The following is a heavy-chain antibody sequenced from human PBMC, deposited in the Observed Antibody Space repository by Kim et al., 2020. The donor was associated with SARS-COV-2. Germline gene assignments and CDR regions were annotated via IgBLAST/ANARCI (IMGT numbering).Heavy chain of an antibody. Sequence: GGSLRLSCAASGFTFSGSAMHWVRQASGKGLEWVGRIRSKANSYATAYAASVKGRFTISRDDSKNTAYLQMNSLKTEDTAVYYCTRGKRDSSPTYYGMDVWGQGTTVTVSS. CDR3: TRGKRDSSPTYYGMDV. D-gene: IGHD6-19*01. J-gene: IGHJ6*02. V-gene: IGHV3-73*01. CDR2: IRSKANSYAT. CDR1: GFTFSGSA.